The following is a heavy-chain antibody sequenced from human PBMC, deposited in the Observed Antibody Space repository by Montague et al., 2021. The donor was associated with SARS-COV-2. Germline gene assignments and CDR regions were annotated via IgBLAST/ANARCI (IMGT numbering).Heavy chain of an antibody. CDR1: GGSISSGGYY. CDR2: IYYSGST. Sequence: TLSLTCTVSGGSISSGGYYWSWIRQPPGKGLEWIGYIYYSGSTYYNPSLKSRVTISVDTSKNQFSLKLSSVTAADTAVYYCARAKGFIVLMVYAMGAFDIWGQGKMVTVSS. V-gene: IGHV4-31*03. J-gene: IGHJ3*02. D-gene: IGHD2-8*01. CDR3: ARAKGFIVLMVYAMGAFDI.